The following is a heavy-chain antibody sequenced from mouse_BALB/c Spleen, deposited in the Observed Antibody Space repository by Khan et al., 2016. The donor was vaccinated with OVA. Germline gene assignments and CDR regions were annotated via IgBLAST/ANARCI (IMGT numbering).Heavy chain of an antibody. J-gene: IGHJ3*01. CDR2: IYPGSDNT. CDR3: TKEWAAWFPY. CDR1: GYIFTDYN. V-gene: IGHV1-77*01. Sequence: QVQLQQSGAELARPGASVKLSCKASGYIFTDYNINWMRQRTGQGLEWIGEIYPGSDNTYYNERFTGKATLTAYKSSSTAYMHLSSLTSEDSAVYFCTKEWAAWFPYWGQGTLVTVSA.